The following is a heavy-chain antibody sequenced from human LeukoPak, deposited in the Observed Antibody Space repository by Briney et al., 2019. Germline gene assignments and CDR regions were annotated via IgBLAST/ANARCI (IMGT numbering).Heavy chain of an antibody. CDR2: IYYSGST. V-gene: IGHV4-59*08. J-gene: IGHJ4*02. CDR3: VRQGTNSGYYLLDY. CDR1: GGSISSCY. D-gene: IGHD3-3*01. Sequence: KPSETLSLTCTVSGGSISSCYWSWIRQPPGKGLEWIGYIYYSGSTNYNPSLKSRVTMSVDPSKNQFSLKLTSVTVADTATYYCVRQGTNSGYYLLDYWGPGHLVTVSS.